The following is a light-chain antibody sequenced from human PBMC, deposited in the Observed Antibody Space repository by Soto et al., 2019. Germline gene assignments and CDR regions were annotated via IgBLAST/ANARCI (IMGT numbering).Light chain of an antibody. CDR2: GAS. CDR1: QSVSSSY. V-gene: IGKV3-20*01. J-gene: IGKJ5*01. CDR3: QQYGSSPLIT. Sequence: EIVLTHSPCTLSLXXGERATLSCRSIQSVSSSYLAWYQQKPGQAPRLLIYGASSRATGIPDRFSGSGSGTDFTLTINRLEPEDFAVYYCQQYGSSPLITFGQGTRLEIK.